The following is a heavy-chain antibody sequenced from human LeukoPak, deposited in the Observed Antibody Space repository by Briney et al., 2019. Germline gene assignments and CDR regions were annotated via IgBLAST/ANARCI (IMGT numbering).Heavy chain of an antibody. CDR1: GYTFTDYF. CDR3: ARGHCSIGTCDVFYFDY. V-gene: IGHV1-2*02. CDR2: MNSNSGGA. D-gene: IGHD2-15*01. J-gene: IGHJ4*02. Sequence: GASVKVSCKASGYTFTDYFMHWVRQAPAQGLEWMGWMNSNSGGANYAQKFQGRVTMTRDTSTSTAYMELSRLRSDDSAVYYCARGHCSIGTCDVFYFDYWGQGILVTVSS.